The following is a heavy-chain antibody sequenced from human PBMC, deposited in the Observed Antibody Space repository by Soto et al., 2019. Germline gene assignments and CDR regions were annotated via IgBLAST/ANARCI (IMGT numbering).Heavy chain of an antibody. Sequence: ASVKVSCKASGYTFTSYYMHWVRQAPGQGLEWMGIINPSGGSTSYAQKFQGRVTMTRDTSTSTVYMELSCLRSEDTAVYYCARLYCSRGRCYGRVYFDIWGQGTLVTVSS. CDR2: INPSGGST. J-gene: IGHJ4*02. CDR1: GYTFTSYY. V-gene: IGHV1-46*01. D-gene: IGHD2-15*01. CDR3: ARLYCSRGRCYGRVYFDI.